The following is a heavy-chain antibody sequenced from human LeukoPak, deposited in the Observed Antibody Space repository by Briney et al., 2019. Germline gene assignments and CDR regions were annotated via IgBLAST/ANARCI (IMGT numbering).Heavy chain of an antibody. V-gene: IGHV1-18*01. J-gene: IGHJ6*04. CDR2: ISAYNGNT. CDR1: GYTFTSYG. D-gene: IGHD5-12*01. CDR3: ARVAFGPKVATCWMDV. Sequence: GASVKVSCKASGYTFTSYGIGWVRQAPGQGLEWMGWISAYNGNTNYAQKLQGRVTMTTDTSTSTAYMELRSLRSDDTAVYYCARVAFGPKVATCWMDVWGKGTTVTVSS.